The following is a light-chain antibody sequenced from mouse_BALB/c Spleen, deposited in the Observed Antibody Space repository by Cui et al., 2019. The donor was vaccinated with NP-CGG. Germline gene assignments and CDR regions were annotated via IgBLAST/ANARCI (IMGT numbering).Light chain of an antibody. CDR1: NGAFTTSNY. J-gene: IGLJ1*01. CDR3: ALWYSNHWV. V-gene: IGLV1*01. CDR2: GTN. Sequence: QAVVTQASALTSSHGQTVHPTCRLPNGAFTTSNYANWVQEKPDHLFTGLIGGTNNRAPGVPARFSGSLIGDKAALTITGAQTEDEAIYFCALWYSNHWVFGGGTKLTVL.